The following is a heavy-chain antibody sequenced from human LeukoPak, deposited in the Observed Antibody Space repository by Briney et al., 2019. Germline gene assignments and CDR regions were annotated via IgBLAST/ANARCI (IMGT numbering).Heavy chain of an antibody. CDR3: ARAPYSSSWRNWFDP. J-gene: IGHJ5*02. V-gene: IGHV4-34*01. CDR1: GGSISSYY. CDR2: INHSGST. Sequence: SETLSLTCTVSGGSISSYYWSWIRQPPGKGLEWIGEINHSGSTNYNPSLKSRVTISVDTSKNQFSLKLSSVTAADTAVYYCARAPYSSSWRNWFDPWGQGTLVTVSS. D-gene: IGHD6-13*01.